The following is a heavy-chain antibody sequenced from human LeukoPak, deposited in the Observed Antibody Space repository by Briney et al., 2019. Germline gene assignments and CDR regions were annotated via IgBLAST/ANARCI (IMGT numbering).Heavy chain of an antibody. Sequence: PSETLSLTCTVSGFSISSYYWSWIRQPPGKGLEWIGYSYYSGSTNYNPSLKSRVTISVDNSKNQFSLKLSSVTAADTAVYYCARLAVFGDAFDIWGQGTMVTVSS. D-gene: IGHD2-21*01. CDR1: GFSISSYY. CDR2: SYYSGST. CDR3: ARLAVFGDAFDI. V-gene: IGHV4-59*01. J-gene: IGHJ3*02.